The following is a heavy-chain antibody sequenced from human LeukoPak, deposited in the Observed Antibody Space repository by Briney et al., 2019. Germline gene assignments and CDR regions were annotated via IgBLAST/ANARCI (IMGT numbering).Heavy chain of an antibody. CDR1: GYTFTSYG. CDR2: ISAYSGNT. Sequence: ASVKVSCKASGYTFTSYGISWVRQAPGQGLEWMGWISAYSGNTNYAQKLQGRVTMTTDTSTSTAYMELRSLRSDDTAVYYCARVSNMGDSSGYYPFDYWGQGTLVPVSS. J-gene: IGHJ4*02. CDR3: ARVSNMGDSSGYYPFDY. V-gene: IGHV1-18*01. D-gene: IGHD3-22*01.